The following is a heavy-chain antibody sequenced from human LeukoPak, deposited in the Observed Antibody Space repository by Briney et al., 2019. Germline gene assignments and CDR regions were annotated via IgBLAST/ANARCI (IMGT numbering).Heavy chain of an antibody. J-gene: IGHJ3*02. D-gene: IGHD3-3*01. CDR3: ARHGTDLVWFGDPRGDAFDI. CDR2: IYYSGNT. CDR1: GGSISSGSYY. Sequence: SETLSLTCTVSGGSISSGSYYWGWIRQPPGKGLEWIGSIYYSGNTYYNTPLKSRVTISVDTSKNHFSLKLSSVTAADTAVYYCARHGTDLVWFGDPRGDAFDIWGQGTIVAVSS. V-gene: IGHV4-39*01.